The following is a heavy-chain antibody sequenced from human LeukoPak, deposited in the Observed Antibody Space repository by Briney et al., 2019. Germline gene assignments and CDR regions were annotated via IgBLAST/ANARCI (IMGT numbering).Heavy chain of an antibody. V-gene: IGHV3-30*03. D-gene: IGHD4-23*01. CDR3: ARRAGGYSHPYDY. Sequence: GGSLRLSCAASGFTFSRYGMHWVRQAPGKGLEWVAVISHDGSNKYYADSVKGRFTISRDNSKNTLYLQMNSLRAEDTAVYYCARRAGGYSHPYDYWGQGILVTVSS. J-gene: IGHJ4*02. CDR2: ISHDGSNK. CDR1: GFTFSRYG.